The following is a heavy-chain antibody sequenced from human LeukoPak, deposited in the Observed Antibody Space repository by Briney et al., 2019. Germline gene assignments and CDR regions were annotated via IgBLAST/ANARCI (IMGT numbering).Heavy chain of an antibody. V-gene: IGHV3-53*01. J-gene: IGHJ4*02. Sequence: PGGSLRLSCAASGFTVSSNYMSWVRQAPGKGLVWVSVIYSGGITYYADSVKGRFTISRDNSKNTLYLQMNTLRAEDTAVYYCARELYNWNVDYWGQGTLVTVSS. D-gene: IGHD1-20*01. CDR1: GFTVSSNY. CDR2: IYSGGIT. CDR3: ARELYNWNVDY.